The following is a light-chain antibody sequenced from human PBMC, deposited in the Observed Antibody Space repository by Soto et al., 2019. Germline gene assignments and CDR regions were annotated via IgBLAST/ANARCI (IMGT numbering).Light chain of an antibody. CDR3: QQYGTSPMYT. CDR1: QIVSTTY. V-gene: IGKV3-20*01. Sequence: EIVLTQSPGTLSLSPGERATLSCRASQIVSTTYLAWYQQKPGQAPRLLIYGSSSRAPVIPDRFSGSGSGTEVTLTISRLEPEDFAVYYCQQYGTSPMYTFGQGTKLEI. J-gene: IGKJ2*01. CDR2: GSS.